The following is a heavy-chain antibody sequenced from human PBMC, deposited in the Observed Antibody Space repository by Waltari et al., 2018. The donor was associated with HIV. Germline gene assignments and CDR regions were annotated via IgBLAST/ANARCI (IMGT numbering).Heavy chain of an antibody. Sequence: QVQLVQSGAEVRTPGSSVKVSCKASGGPFNSYSTHWVRQATGQGLEWMGRVIPMSGTARKAQKFQARVTISADKSTTTAYMELTSLRTEDTAVYYCASARETMGVDFDFWGQGTLVTVSS. J-gene: IGHJ4*02. D-gene: IGHD3-10*01. V-gene: IGHV1-69*08. CDR1: GGPFNSYS. CDR2: VIPMSGTA. CDR3: ASARETMGVDFDF.